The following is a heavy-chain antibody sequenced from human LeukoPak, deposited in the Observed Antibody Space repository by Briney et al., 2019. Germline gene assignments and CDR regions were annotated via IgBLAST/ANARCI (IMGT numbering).Heavy chain of an antibody. CDR2: IYYSGST. CDR1: GGSISSHY. Sequence: SETLSLTCTVSGGSISSHYWSWIRQPPGKGLEWIGYIYYSGSTNYNPSLKSRVTISVDTSKNQFSLKLSSVTAADTAVYYCARGWKYQLLTWFDPWGQGTLVTVSS. J-gene: IGHJ5*02. CDR3: ARGWKYQLLTWFDP. V-gene: IGHV4-59*11. D-gene: IGHD2-2*01.